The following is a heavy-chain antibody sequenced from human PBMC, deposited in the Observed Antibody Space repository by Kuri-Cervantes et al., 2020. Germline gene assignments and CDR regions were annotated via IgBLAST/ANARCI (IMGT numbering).Heavy chain of an antibody. CDR3: ARFLVSLGSYSYHYYYMDV. CDR1: GFTFSSYG. Sequence: GESLKISCAASGFTFSSYGMHWVRQAPGKGLEWVAVISYDGSNKYYADSVKGRFTISRDNSKNTLYLQMNSLRAEDTAVYYCARFLVSLGSYSYHYYYMDVWGTGTTVTVSS. CDR2: ISYDGSNK. D-gene: IGHD3-10*01. V-gene: IGHV3-33*08. J-gene: IGHJ6*03.